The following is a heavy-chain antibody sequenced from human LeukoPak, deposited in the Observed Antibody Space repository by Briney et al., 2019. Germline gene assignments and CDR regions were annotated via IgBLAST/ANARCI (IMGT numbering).Heavy chain of an antibody. CDR1: GVTFRNYG. J-gene: IGHJ4*02. D-gene: IGHD6-19*01. Sequence: GGSLRLSCAASGVTFRNYGMHWVRQAPGKGLEWVALIWYDGSNKYYADSVKGRFTISRDNSKNTLYLQMDSLRAEDTAVYYCATLRADSSGWYYFDCWGQGALVTVSS. CDR3: ATLRADSSGWYYFDC. V-gene: IGHV3-33*01. CDR2: IWYDGSNK.